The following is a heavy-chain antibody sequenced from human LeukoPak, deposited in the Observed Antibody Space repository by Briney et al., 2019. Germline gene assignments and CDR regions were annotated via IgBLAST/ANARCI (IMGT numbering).Heavy chain of an antibody. Sequence: PGGSLRLSXAASGFTFDDYGMSWVRQAPGKGLEWVSGINWNGGSTCYADSVKGRFTISRDNAKNSLYLQMNSLRAEDTALYYCATPYYYDSSGYYYGAFDIWGQGTMVTVSS. V-gene: IGHV3-20*04. CDR3: ATPYYYDSSGYYYGAFDI. CDR2: INWNGGST. D-gene: IGHD3-22*01. CDR1: GFTFDDYG. J-gene: IGHJ3*02.